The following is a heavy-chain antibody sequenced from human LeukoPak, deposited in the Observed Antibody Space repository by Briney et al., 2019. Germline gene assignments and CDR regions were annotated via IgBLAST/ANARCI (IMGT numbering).Heavy chain of an antibody. Sequence: SETLSLTCAVYGGSFSGYYWSWIRQPPGKGLEWIGEINHSGSTNYNPSLKSRVTISVDTSKNQFSLKLSSVTAADTAVYYCARVGGPDNWFDPWGQGTLVTVSS. CDR1: GGSFSGYY. V-gene: IGHV4-34*01. CDR3: ARVGGPDNWFDP. J-gene: IGHJ5*02. D-gene: IGHD2-15*01. CDR2: INHSGST.